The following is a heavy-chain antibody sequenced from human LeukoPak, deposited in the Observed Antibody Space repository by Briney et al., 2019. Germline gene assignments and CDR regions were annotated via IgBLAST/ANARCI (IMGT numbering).Heavy chain of an antibody. CDR3: ARTDYDILTGYPYYFDY. V-gene: IGHV4-39*01. CDR1: GGSISSSSYN. CDR2: IYYSGST. D-gene: IGHD3-9*01. J-gene: IGHJ4*02. Sequence: SETLSLTCTVSGGSISSSSYNWGWIRQPPGKGLEWIGSIYYSGSTYYNPSLKSRVTISVDTSKNQFSLKLCSVTAADTAVYYCARTDYDILTGYPYYFDYWGQGTLVTVSS.